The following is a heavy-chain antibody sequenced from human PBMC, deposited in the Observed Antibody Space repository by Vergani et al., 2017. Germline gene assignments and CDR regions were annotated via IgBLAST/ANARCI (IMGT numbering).Heavy chain of an antibody. J-gene: IGHJ5*02. D-gene: IGHD3-10*01. CDR3: VRDSWRSDLRGVYWFDT. CDR2: IHASGTK. V-gene: IGHV4-61*02. Sequence: QVHLNEAGPGLVKPSQTLSLTCTVSGASITSGSFYWSWIRQPAGKGLEWIGRIHASGTKNYNPSLRSRVTLSVDTSKNQLSLKMISMTDADTAVYYCVRDSWRSDLRGVYWFDTWGQGTLVSVSS. CDR1: GASITSGSFY.